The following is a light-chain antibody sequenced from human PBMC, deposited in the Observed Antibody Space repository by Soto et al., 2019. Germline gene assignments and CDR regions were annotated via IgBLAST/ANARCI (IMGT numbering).Light chain of an antibody. Sequence: EIVLTQSPAILSLARGERATLSCRASQSVSSYLAWYQQKPGQAPRLLIYDASNRATGIPARFSGSGSGTDFTLTISSLEPEDFAVYYCQQRSSWPRTFGQGTKLEIK. V-gene: IGKV3-11*01. J-gene: IGKJ2*01. CDR2: DAS. CDR3: QQRSSWPRT. CDR1: QSVSSY.